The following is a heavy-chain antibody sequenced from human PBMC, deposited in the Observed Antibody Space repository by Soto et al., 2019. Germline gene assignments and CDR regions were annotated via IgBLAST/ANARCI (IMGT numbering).Heavy chain of an antibody. CDR2: TYYRSQWFN. Sequence: QVQLQQSGPGLVKPSQTLSLTCAISGDSVSTNSATWAWIRQSPSRGLEWLGRTYYRSQWFNDYAVSVKGRISINPDTSNNQFSLQLNSVTPDDTAVYYCARLIGNSWLYSWGQGTLVTVSS. CDR3: ARLIGNSWLYS. CDR1: GDSVSTNSAT. D-gene: IGHD2-8*01. J-gene: IGHJ5*01. V-gene: IGHV6-1*01.